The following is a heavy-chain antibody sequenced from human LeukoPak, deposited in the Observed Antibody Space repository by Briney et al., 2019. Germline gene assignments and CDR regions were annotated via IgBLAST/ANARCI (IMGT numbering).Heavy chain of an antibody. J-gene: IGHJ4*02. CDR2: ITADDGDT. CDR3: ARAGAAVARHFDC. CDR1: GYTFTKYA. Sequence: ASVKVSCKASGYTFTKYAIHWVRQAPGHRLEWMGWITADDGDTKYSEDLQGRVTITSDTSTSTAYMELRSLTSDDTAVYYCARAGAAVARHFDCWGQGTLVIVSS. V-gene: IGHV1-3*01. D-gene: IGHD6-19*01.